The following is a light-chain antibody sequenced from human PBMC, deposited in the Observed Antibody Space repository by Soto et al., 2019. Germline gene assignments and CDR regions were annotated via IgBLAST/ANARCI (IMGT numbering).Light chain of an antibody. Sequence: DIVMTQSPDSLAVSLGERATINCKSSQSVFYNSYNKHYLALYYHKPGHPPRLLIYLSSTRESVIPYRFSSIGSDKDFTLNISSLKPEDVAVYYCLQYYSTPLPLGCGTKVEIK. CDR1: QSVFYNSYNKHY. CDR3: LQYYSTPLP. J-gene: IGKJ4*01. V-gene: IGKV4-1*01. CDR2: LSS.